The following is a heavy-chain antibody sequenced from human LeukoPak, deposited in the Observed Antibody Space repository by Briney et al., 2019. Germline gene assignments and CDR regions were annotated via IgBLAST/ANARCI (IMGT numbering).Heavy chain of an antibody. CDR1: GGSISSTNW. V-gene: IGHV4-4*02. D-gene: IGHD3-16*01. CDR2: ISLTGRT. J-gene: IGHJ1*01. Sequence: SETLSLTCGVSGGSISSTNWWSGVRQPPGQGLEWIGEISLTGRTNYNPSLNGRVTMSRDESRNQLSLNLTTVTAADTAIYYCSRERWALRPFGLWGQGTL. CDR3: SRERWALRPFGL.